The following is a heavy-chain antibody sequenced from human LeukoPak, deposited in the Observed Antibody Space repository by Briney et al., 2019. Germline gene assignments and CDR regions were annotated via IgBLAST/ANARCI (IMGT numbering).Heavy chain of an antibody. J-gene: IGHJ4*02. CDR2: MNSNSGNT. CDR1: GYTFTSYD. V-gene: IGHV1-8*01. D-gene: IGHD6-13*01. Sequence: GASVKVSCNASGYTFTSYDINWVRQATGQGLEWMGWMNSNSGNTGYAQKLQGRVTMTTDTSTSTAYMELRSLRSDDTAVYYCARGVAAGFDYWGQGTLVTVSS. CDR3: ARGVAAGFDY.